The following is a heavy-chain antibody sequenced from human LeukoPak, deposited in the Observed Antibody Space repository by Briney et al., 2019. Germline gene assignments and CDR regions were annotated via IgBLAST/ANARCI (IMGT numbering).Heavy chain of an antibody. CDR1: GFTFDDYA. J-gene: IGHJ4*02. Sequence: GRSLRLSCAASGFTFDDYAMHWVRQAPGKGLEWVSGISWNSGSIVYADSVKGRFTISRDNAKNSLYLQMNSLRAEDTALYYCAKSRDLALGYSGYDRVVVAATAYDYWGQGTLVTVSS. CDR3: AKSRDLALGYSGYDRVVVAATAYDY. V-gene: IGHV3-9*01. CDR2: ISWNSGSI. D-gene: IGHD2-15*01.